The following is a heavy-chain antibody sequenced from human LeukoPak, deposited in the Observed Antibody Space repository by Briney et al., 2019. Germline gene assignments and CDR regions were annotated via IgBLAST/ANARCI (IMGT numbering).Heavy chain of an antibody. J-gene: IGHJ4*02. D-gene: IGHD6-19*01. Sequence: SETLSLTCAVSGYSISSGYYWGWIRQPTGKGLEWIGSIYHSGSTYYNPSLKSRVTISVDTSKNQFSLKLSSVTAADTAVYYCAGGQWLVPSWGQGTLVTVSS. CDR1: GYSISSGYY. V-gene: IGHV4-38-2*01. CDR3: AGGQWLVPS. CDR2: IYHSGST.